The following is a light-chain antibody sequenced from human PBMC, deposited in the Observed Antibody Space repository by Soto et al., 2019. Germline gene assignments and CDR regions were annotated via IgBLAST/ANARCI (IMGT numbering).Light chain of an antibody. CDR2: GAS. CDR3: QQYGRSPHT. Sequence: EIVLTQSPGTLSLSPGERATLSCSASQSVSSSYLAWYQQKPGQAPRPLLYGASSRATGTPVRFSGSGSGTDFTLTITGLEPEDFAVYYFQQYGRSPHTLGQGNKVEIK. J-gene: IGKJ1*01. CDR1: QSVSSSY. V-gene: IGKV3-20*01.